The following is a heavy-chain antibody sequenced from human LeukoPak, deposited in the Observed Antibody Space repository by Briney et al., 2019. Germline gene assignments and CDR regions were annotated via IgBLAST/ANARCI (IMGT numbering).Heavy chain of an antibody. J-gene: IGHJ4*02. CDR1: GFTFSSYS. V-gene: IGHV3-21*01. CDR2: ISSSSSYI. Sequence: GGSLRLSCAASGFTFSSYSMNWVRQAPGKGLEWVSSISSSSSYIYYADSVKGRFTISRDNAKNSLYLQMNSLRAEDTAVYYCARGLPYYYDSSGYRNALDYWGQGTLDTVSS. CDR3: ARGLPYYYDSSGYRNALDY. D-gene: IGHD3-22*01.